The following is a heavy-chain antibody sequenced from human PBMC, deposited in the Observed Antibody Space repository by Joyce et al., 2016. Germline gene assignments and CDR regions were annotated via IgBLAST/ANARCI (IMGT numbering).Heavy chain of an antibody. Sequence: EVQLVQSGAEVKKPGESLKISCTGSGYTFTKFWIGWVRRRPGQGLEWVGVFVPGNSGARYSPSFQGQVTFSADKSGSTAYLQWNSLRASDTAIYYCAGQTAMGWFFDLWGRGTLVTVSS. CDR3: AGQTAMGWFFDL. J-gene: IGHJ2*01. D-gene: IGHD2-21*02. CDR1: GYTFTKFW. CDR2: FVPGNSGA. V-gene: IGHV5-51*01.